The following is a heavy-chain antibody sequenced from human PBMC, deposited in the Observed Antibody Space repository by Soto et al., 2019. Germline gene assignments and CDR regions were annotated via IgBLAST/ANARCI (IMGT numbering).Heavy chain of an antibody. CDR3: ARGLVVITEYYFDY. J-gene: IGHJ4*02. Sequence: QVQLVESGGGVVQPGRSLRLSCAASGFTFSSYAMHWVRQAPGKGLEWVAVISYDGSNKYYADSVKGRFTISRDNSKNTLYLQMNSLRAEDTAVYYCARGLVVITEYYFDYWGQGTLVTVSS. CDR1: GFTFSSYA. D-gene: IGHD3-22*01. V-gene: IGHV3-30-3*01. CDR2: ISYDGSNK.